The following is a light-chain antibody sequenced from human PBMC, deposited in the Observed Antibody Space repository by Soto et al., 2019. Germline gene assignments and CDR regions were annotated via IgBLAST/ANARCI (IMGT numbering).Light chain of an antibody. CDR2: GTF. Sequence: EILLTQSPGTLSSSVGERATLSCRASQSVSSSYLTWFQQIPGQAPSLLIHGTFSRATGIPDRFSGSGSGTDFTLTISTLEPEDFAMYYCQHSRSPPYTFGPGTKLDIK. J-gene: IGKJ3*01. CDR3: QHSRSPPYT. CDR1: QSVSSSY. V-gene: IGKV3-20*01.